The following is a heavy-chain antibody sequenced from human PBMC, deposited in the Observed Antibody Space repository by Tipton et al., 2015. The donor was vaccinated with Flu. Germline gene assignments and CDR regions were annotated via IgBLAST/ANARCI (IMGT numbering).Heavy chain of an antibody. V-gene: IGHV4-61*02. Sequence: TLSLTCTVSGGSISSGSYYWTWIRQPAGKGLEWIGRIYTSGSTNYNPSLKSRVAISLDTSKNQFSLKLSSVTATDTAVFYCVRGYSGYGEFDYWGQGTLVTVSS. J-gene: IGHJ4*02. CDR3: VRGYSGYGEFDY. CDR2: IYTSGST. D-gene: IGHD5-12*01. CDR1: GGSISSGSYY.